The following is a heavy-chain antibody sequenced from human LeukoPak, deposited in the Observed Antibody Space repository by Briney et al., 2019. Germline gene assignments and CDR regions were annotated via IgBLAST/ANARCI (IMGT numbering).Heavy chain of an antibody. V-gene: IGHV4-59*08. CDR3: ARFGTTFDPYYFDY. Sequence: PSETLSLTCTVSGGSISSYYWSWIRQPPGKGLEWIGYIYYSGSTNYNPSLKSRVTISVGTSKNQFSLKVNSVTAADTAVYYCARFGTTFDPYYFDYWGQGTLVAVSS. CDR1: GGSISSYY. D-gene: IGHD3-3*01. CDR2: IYYSGST. J-gene: IGHJ4*02.